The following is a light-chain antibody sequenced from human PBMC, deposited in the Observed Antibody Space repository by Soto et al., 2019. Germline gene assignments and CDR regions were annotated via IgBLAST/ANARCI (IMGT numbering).Light chain of an antibody. J-gene: IGKJ5*01. CDR2: GAS. CDR3: QQYGNSLPVT. CDR1: QSLTNDY. V-gene: IGKV3-20*01. Sequence: EIVLTQSPGTLSLFPGARATLSCRASQSLTNDYLAWYQQKPGQAPRLLIFGASSRSTGIPDRFSGSGSGTDCTLSLSRLEPADFAVYYCQQYGNSLPVTFGRGTRLEIK.